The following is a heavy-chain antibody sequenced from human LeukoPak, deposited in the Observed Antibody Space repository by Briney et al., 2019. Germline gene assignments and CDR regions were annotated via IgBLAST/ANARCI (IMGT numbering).Heavy chain of an antibody. CDR3: ASSSGWRPHDAFDI. V-gene: IGHV3-30*02. J-gene: IGHJ3*02. Sequence: GGSLRLSCAASGFTFSSYGVHWVRQAPGKGLEWVAFIRYDGSNKYYADSVKGRFTISRDNSKNTLYLQMNSLRAEDTAVYYCASSSGWRPHDAFDIWGQGTMVTVSS. D-gene: IGHD6-19*01. CDR2: IRYDGSNK. CDR1: GFTFSSYG.